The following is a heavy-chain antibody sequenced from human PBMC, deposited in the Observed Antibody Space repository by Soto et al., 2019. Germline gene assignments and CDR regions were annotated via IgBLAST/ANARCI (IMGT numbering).Heavy chain of an antibody. D-gene: IGHD3-3*01. V-gene: IGHV4-34*01. Sequence: SETLSLTCAVYGGSFSGYYWSWIRQPPGKGLEWIGEINHSGSTNYNPSLKSRVTISVDTSKNQFSLKLSSVTAADTAVYYCARFDFWSGYYRAHLGYYGMDVWGQGTTVT. J-gene: IGHJ6*02. CDR2: INHSGST. CDR1: GGSFSGYY. CDR3: ARFDFWSGYYRAHLGYYGMDV.